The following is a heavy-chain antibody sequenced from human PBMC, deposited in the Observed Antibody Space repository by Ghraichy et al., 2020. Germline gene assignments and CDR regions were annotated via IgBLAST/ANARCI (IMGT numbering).Heavy chain of an antibody. CDR2: ISVTSDYI. D-gene: IGHD6-19*01. CDR3: ARIAVSGNWYFDL. J-gene: IGHJ2*01. Sequence: GESLNISCTASGFTFSSSPMSWVRQAPGKGLEWVSSISVTSDYIYYTDSVKGRFTVSRDNSKNTLYLQMNSLTVDDTAVYYCARIAVSGNWYFDLWGRGAPVTVSS. CDR1: GFTFSSSP. V-gene: IGHV3-23*01.